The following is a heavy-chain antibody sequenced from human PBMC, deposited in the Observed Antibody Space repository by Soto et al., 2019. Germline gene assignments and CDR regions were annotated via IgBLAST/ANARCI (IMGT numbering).Heavy chain of an antibody. J-gene: IGHJ6*02. CDR3: ASTRDKHYYYGMDV. CDR1: GFTFSDHF. Sequence: PGGSLRLSCAASGFTFSDHFMDWVRQAPGKGLEWVALILYDGSNEHYADSVKGRFTISRDNSKNILYLQMNSLRTEDTAVYYCASTRDKHYYYGMDVWGQGTTVTVSS. CDR2: ILYDGSNE. V-gene: IGHV3-30*03.